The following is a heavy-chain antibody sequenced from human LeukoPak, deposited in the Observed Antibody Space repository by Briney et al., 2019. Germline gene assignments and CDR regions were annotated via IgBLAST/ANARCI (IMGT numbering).Heavy chain of an antibody. D-gene: IGHD3-22*01. CDR3: ARGGPEAYYYDSPVAY. Sequence: ASVKVSCKASGYTFTSYYMHWVRQAPGQGLEWMGIINPSGGSTSYAQKFQGRVTMTRDMSTSTVYMELSSLRSEDTAVYYCARGGPEAYYYDSPVAYWGQGTLVTVSS. V-gene: IGHV1-46*01. J-gene: IGHJ4*02. CDR1: GYTFTSYY. CDR2: INPSGGST.